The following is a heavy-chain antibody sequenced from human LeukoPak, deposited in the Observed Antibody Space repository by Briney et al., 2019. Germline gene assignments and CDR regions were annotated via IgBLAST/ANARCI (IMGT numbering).Heavy chain of an antibody. Sequence: SVKVSCKASGCTFSSYAISWVRQAPGQGLEWMGRIIPIFGIANYAQKFQGRVTITADKSTSTAYMELSSLRSEDTAVYYCARIPDTGYYYGMDVWGQGTTVTVSS. CDR1: GCTFSSYA. CDR2: IIPIFGIA. CDR3: ARIPDTGYYYGMDV. J-gene: IGHJ6*02. V-gene: IGHV1-69*04. D-gene: IGHD5-18*01.